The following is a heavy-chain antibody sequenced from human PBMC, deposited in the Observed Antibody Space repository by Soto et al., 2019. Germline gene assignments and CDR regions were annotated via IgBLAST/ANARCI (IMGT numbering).Heavy chain of an antibody. J-gene: IGHJ6*02. CDR3: ARDLPDSPRSGPPQYYYYYGMDV. V-gene: IGHV3-48*02. D-gene: IGHD6-19*01. CDR2: ISSSSSTI. CDR1: GFTFSSYS. Sequence: GGSLRLSCAASGFTFSSYSMNWVRQAPGKGLEWVSYISSSSSTIYYADSVKGRFTISRDNAKNSLYLQMNSLRDEDTAVYYCARDLPDSPRSGPPQYYYYYGMDVWGQGTTVTVSS.